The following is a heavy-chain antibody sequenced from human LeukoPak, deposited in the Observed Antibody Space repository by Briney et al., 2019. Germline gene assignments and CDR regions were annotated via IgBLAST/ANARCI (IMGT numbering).Heavy chain of an antibody. CDR3: ASDRRDDCSSTSCRSFDY. D-gene: IGHD2-2*01. V-gene: IGHV3-7*01. CDR1: GVSFSGYY. Sequence: ETLSLTCAVYGVSFSGYYWSWIRQAPGKGLEWVANIKQDGSEKYYVDSVKGRFTISRDNAKNSLYLQMNSLRAEDTAVYYCASDRRDDCSSTSCRSFDYWGQGALVTVSS. J-gene: IGHJ4*02. CDR2: IKQDGSEK.